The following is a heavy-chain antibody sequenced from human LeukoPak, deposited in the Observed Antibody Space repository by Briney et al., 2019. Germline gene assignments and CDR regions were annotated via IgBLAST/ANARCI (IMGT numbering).Heavy chain of an antibody. CDR1: GGTFSSYA. V-gene: IGHV1-69*13. D-gene: IGHD3-3*01. Sequence: SVKVSCKASGGTFSSYAISWVRQAPGQGLEWMGGIIPIFGTANYAQKFQGRVTITADESTSTAYMELSSLRSEDTAVYYCARGSQYYDFWSGYYTPYYYGMDVWGQGTTVTVSS. CDR2: IIPIFGTA. CDR3: ARGSQYYDFWSGYYTPYYYGMDV. J-gene: IGHJ6*02.